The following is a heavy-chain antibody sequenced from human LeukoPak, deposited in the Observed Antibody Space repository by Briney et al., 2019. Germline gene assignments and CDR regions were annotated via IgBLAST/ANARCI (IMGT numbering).Heavy chain of an antibody. CDR2: ISSSSSYI. V-gene: IGHV3-21*04. D-gene: IGHD6-13*01. J-gene: IGHJ4*02. Sequence: GSLRLSCAASGFTFSSYSMNWVRQAPGKGLEWVSSISSSSSYIYYADSVKGRFAISRDNAKNSLYLQMNSLRAEDTAVYYCAREAAAAVDYWGQGTLVTVSS. CDR3: AREAAAAVDY. CDR1: GFTFSSYS.